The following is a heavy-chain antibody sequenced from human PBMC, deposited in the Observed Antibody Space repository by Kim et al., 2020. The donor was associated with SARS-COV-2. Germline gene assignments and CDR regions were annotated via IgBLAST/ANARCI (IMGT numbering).Heavy chain of an antibody. CDR3: GYSSSWYFLDY. Sequence: ASVKVSCKASGYTFTSYAMNWVRQAPGQGLEWMGWINTNTGNPTYAQGFTGRFVFSLDTSVSTAYLQISSLKAEDTAVYYCGYSSSWYFLDYWGQGTLVTVSS. D-gene: IGHD6-13*01. CDR2: INTNTGNP. V-gene: IGHV7-4-1*02. CDR1: GYTFTSYA. J-gene: IGHJ4*02.